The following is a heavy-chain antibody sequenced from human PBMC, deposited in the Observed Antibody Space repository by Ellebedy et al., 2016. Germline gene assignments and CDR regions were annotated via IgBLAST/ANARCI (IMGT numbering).Heavy chain of an antibody. CDR2: INGDGSST. Sequence: GGSLRLSCTASGFTFSLYWMHWVRQAPGKGLVWVSRINGDGSSTSYADSVKGRFTISRDNSKNTLYLQMNSLRAEDTAVYYCARGVGSGWFDPWGQGTLVTVSS. CDR1: GFTFSLYW. D-gene: IGHD2-15*01. CDR3: ARGVGSGWFDP. V-gene: IGHV3-74*01. J-gene: IGHJ5*02.